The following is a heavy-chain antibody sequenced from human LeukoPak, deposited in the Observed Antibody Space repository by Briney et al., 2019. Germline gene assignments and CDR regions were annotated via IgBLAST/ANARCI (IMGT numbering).Heavy chain of an antibody. D-gene: IGHD6-19*01. CDR3: ARDPYSSGFNWFDA. J-gene: IGHJ5*02. Sequence: PGGSLRLSCAASGLTFNNYALTWIRQAPGKGLDWVSSISGRGGNTYYADSVKGRFTISRDDSKNTVYLQMNSLRAEDTAVYYCARDPYSSGFNWFDAWGQGTLVTVSS. V-gene: IGHV3-23*01. CDR2: ISGRGGNT. CDR1: GLTFNNYA.